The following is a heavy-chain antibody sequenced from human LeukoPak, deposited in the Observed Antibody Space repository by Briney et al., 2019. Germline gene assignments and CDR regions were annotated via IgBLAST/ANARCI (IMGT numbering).Heavy chain of an antibody. D-gene: IGHD3-22*01. CDR3: ARDSTARNIGFYYYDSSGSFDY. Sequence: GGSLRLSCAASGFTFSSCSMNWVRQAPGKGLEWVSSVSGSSSYIYYADSVKGRFTISRDNAKNSLFLQMISLRAEDTAVYYCARDSTARNIGFYYYDSSGSFDYWGQGTQVTVS. CDR2: VSGSSSYI. CDR1: GFTFSSCS. V-gene: IGHV3-21*01. J-gene: IGHJ4*02.